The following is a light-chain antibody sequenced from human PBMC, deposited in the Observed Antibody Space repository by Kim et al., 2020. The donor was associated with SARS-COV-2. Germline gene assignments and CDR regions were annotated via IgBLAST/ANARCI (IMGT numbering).Light chain of an antibody. J-gene: IGLJ3*02. CDR3: QSYDSSLSGSV. V-gene: IGLV1-40*01. CDR2: GNS. Sequence: RVTISCTGSSSNVGAGYGVRWYQQLPGTAPKLLIYGNSNRPSGVPDRFSGSKSGTSASLAITGLQAEDEADYCCQSYDSSLSGSVFGGGTQLTVL. CDR1: SSNVGAGYG.